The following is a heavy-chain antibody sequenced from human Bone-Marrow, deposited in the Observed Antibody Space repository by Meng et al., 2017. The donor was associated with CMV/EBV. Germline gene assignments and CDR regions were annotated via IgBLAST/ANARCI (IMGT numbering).Heavy chain of an antibody. CDR1: GFTFSSYG. CDR3: AKSSDFWSGYYYYYYGMDV. Sequence: GESLKISCAASGFTFSSYGMHWVRQAPGKGLEWVAVIWYDGSNKYYADSVKGRFTISRDNSKNTLYLQMNSLRAEDTAVYYCAKSSDFWSGYYYYYYGMDVWGQGTTVTASS. J-gene: IGHJ6*02. V-gene: IGHV3-33*06. CDR2: IWYDGSNK. D-gene: IGHD3-3*01.